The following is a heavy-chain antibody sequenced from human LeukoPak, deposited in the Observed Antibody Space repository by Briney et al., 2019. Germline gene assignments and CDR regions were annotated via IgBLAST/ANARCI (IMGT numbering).Heavy chain of an antibody. Sequence: SVKVSCKASGGTFSSYAISWLRQAPGQGLEWMGRIIPIFGTANYAQKFQGRVTITTDESTSTAYMELSSLRSEDTAVYYCARDQYYYDSSGYRFDYWGQGTLVTVSS. D-gene: IGHD3-22*01. J-gene: IGHJ4*02. V-gene: IGHV1-69*05. CDR2: IIPIFGTA. CDR3: ARDQYYYDSSGYRFDY. CDR1: GGTFSSYA.